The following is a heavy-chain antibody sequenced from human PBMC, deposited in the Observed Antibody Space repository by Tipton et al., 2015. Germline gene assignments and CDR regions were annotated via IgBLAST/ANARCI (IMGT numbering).Heavy chain of an antibody. CDR1: AYSISSDYY. Sequence: SLTCAVSAYSISSDYYWGWIRQPPGKGLEWIGSISHSGNTYYNPSLKSRVTMSRDTSKNQFSLKLTSVTAADTAVYYCACQDYDSLTRDYQTVDYWGQETLVTVSS. CDR3: ACQDYDSLTRDYQTVDY. V-gene: IGHV4-38-2*01. J-gene: IGHJ4*02. D-gene: IGHD3-9*01. CDR2: ISHSGNT.